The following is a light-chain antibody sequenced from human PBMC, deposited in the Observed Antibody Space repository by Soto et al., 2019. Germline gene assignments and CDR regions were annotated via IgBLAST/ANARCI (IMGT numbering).Light chain of an antibody. J-gene: IGKJ1*01. CDR3: QQSYSTLPA. Sequence: DIQMAPSPSSVYASVGDSVPITCRASQSISSYLNWYQQKPGKAPKLLIYAASSLQSGVPSRFSGSGSGTDFTLTSSSLQPEDFATYYCQQSYSTLPAFGQGTKVDIK. CDR2: AAS. CDR1: QSISSY. V-gene: IGKV1-39*01.